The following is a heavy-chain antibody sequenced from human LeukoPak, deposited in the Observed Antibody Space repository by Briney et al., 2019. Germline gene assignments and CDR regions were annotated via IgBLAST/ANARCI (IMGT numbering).Heavy chain of an antibody. Sequence: GGSLRLSCAASGFSFRSYGMHWVRQAPGKGLEWVAVIWYDGSNKYYADSVKGRFTISRDSSKNTMYLQMNSLRAEDTAVYYCARDTRIAAAGSLPYYYYYGMDVWGQGTTVTVSS. V-gene: IGHV3-33*01. CDR1: GFSFRSYG. CDR2: IWYDGSNK. D-gene: IGHD6-13*01. J-gene: IGHJ6*02. CDR3: ARDTRIAAAGSLPYYYYYGMDV.